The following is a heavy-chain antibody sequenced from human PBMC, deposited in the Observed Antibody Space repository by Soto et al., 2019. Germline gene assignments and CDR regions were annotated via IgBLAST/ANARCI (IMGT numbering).Heavy chain of an antibody. CDR3: ARDTGGNYYYGMDV. CDR2: MNPNSGNT. CDR1: GYTFTSYD. Sequence: ASVKVSCKASGYTFTSYDINWVRKATGRGLEWMGWMNPNSGNTGYAQKFQGRVTMTRNTSISTAYMELSSLRSEDTAVYYCARDTGGNYYYGMDVWGQGTTVTVSS. D-gene: IGHD2-8*02. J-gene: IGHJ6*02. V-gene: IGHV1-8*01.